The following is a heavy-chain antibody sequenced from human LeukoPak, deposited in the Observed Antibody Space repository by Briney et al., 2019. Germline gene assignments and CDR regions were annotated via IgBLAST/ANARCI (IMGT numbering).Heavy chain of an antibody. Sequence: GGSLRLSCAASGFTFSSYAMNWVRQAPGKGLEWVSAISGSGGSTYYADSVKGRFTISRDNSKNTLYLQMNSLRAEDTAVYYCAKVQANTMVRGVIMGYYYYYMDVWGKGTTVTVSS. J-gene: IGHJ6*03. CDR3: AKVQANTMVRGVIMGYYYYYMDV. V-gene: IGHV3-23*01. D-gene: IGHD3-10*01. CDR2: ISGSGGST. CDR1: GFTFSSYA.